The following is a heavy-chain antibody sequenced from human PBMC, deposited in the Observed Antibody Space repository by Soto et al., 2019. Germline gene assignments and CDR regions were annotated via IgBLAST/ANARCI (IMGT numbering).Heavy chain of an antibody. CDR2: ISAYNGNT. Sequence: ASVKVSCKASGYTFTSYGISWVRQAPGQGLEWMGWISAYNGNTNYAQKLQGRVTMTTDTSTSTAYMELRSLRSDDTAVYYCAREEPYYGSGSYVDYWGQGTLVTVSS. V-gene: IGHV1-18*01. CDR3: AREEPYYGSGSYVDY. CDR1: GYTFTSYG. D-gene: IGHD3-10*01. J-gene: IGHJ4*02.